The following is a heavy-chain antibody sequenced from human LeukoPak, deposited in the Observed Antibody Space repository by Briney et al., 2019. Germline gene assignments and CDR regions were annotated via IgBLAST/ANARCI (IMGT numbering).Heavy chain of an antibody. D-gene: IGHD3-22*01. CDR2: IRSKAYGGTT. J-gene: IGHJ6*02. Sequence: PGGSLRLSCAASGFTFSDYYMSWIRQAPGKGLEWVGFIRSKAYGGTTEYAASVKGRFTISRDDSKSIAYLQMNSLKTEDTAVYYCTSPNPADYDSENGMDVWGQGTTVTVSS. V-gene: IGHV3-49*03. CDR3: TSPNPADYDSENGMDV. CDR1: GFTFSDYY.